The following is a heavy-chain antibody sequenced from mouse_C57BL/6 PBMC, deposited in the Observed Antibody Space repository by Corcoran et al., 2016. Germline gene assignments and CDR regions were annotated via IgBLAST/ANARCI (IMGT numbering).Heavy chain of an antibody. CDR3: ARKKRARPPYGDYAMDY. CDR1: GYTFTDYY. J-gene: IGHJ4*01. CDR2: INPNNGGT. V-gene: IGHV1-26*01. Sequence: EVQLQQSGPELVKPGASVKISCKASGYTFTDYYMNWVKQSHGKSLEWIGDINPNNGGTSYNQKFKGKATLTVDKSSSTAYMELRSLTSEDSAVYYCARKKRARPPYGDYAMDYWGQGTSVTVSS. D-gene: IGHD1-1*01.